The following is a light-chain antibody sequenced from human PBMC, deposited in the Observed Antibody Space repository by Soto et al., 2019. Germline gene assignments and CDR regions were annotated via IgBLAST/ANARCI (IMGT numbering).Light chain of an antibody. CDR3: QQRSNWPST. CDR1: QSVSSY. V-gene: IGKV3-11*01. J-gene: IGKJ4*01. Sequence: EIVLTQSPATLSLSPGERATLSCRASQSVSSYLAWYQQKHGQAPRLLIYDASNRATGIPARFSGSGSGTAFTLTISSLEPEDFAVYYCQQRSNWPSTFGGGTKVELK. CDR2: DAS.